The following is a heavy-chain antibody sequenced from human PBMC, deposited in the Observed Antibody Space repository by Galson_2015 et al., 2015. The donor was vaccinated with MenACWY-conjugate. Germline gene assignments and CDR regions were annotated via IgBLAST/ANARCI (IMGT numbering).Heavy chain of an antibody. CDR2: THHSGST. J-gene: IGHJ4*02. Sequence: SEPLSLTCTVSGYSISSGSFWAWIRQTPGKGLEWLGNTHHSGSTYYNPALENRVTISFDTSKKEVSLRRNSVTAADSAVYYCARRVRRLTKPFDSWGQGLPVTVSS. V-gene: IGHV4-38-2*02. CDR1: GYSISSGSF. D-gene: IGHD3-10*01. CDR3: ARRVRRLTKPFDS.